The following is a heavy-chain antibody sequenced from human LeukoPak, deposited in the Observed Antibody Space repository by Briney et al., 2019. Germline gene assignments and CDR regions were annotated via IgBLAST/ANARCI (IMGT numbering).Heavy chain of an antibody. J-gene: IGHJ5*02. CDR1: GFTFDDYA. D-gene: IGHD3-10*01. Sequence: GGSLRLSCAASGFTFDDYAMHWARQAPGKGLEWVSLISWDGGSTYYADSVKGRFTISRDNSKNSLYLQMNSLRAEDTALYYCAKDVGSGSYYKGNWFDPWGQGTLVTVSS. CDR2: ISWDGGST. V-gene: IGHV3-43D*04. CDR3: AKDVGSGSYYKGNWFDP.